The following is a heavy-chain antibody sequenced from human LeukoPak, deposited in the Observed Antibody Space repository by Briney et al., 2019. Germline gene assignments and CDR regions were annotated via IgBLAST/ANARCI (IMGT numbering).Heavy chain of an antibody. D-gene: IGHD3-3*01. CDR1: GFTFSSYM. V-gene: IGHV3-7*01. Sequence: PGGSLRLSCAASGFTFSSYMMTWVRQAPGKGLDWVANIKPDGGEKFYVDSVRGRFTISRDNAKNSLYLQMNSLRAEDTAVYYCARAYYDFWVPGYMDVWGKGTTVTVSS. CDR3: ARAYYDFWVPGYMDV. J-gene: IGHJ6*03. CDR2: IKPDGGEK.